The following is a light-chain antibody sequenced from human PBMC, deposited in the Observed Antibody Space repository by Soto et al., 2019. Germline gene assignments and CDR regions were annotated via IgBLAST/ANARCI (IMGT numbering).Light chain of an antibody. Sequence: QSVLTQPPSVSGAPGQRVTISCTGSSSNIGAGYDVYWYQQLLGTAPKLLIFGNNNRPSGVPDRFSGSKSGTSASLAITGLQAEDEADYYCQSYDSSLSGWVFGGGTKVTVL. V-gene: IGLV1-40*01. CDR2: GNN. CDR1: SSNIGAGYD. J-gene: IGLJ3*02. CDR3: QSYDSSLSGWV.